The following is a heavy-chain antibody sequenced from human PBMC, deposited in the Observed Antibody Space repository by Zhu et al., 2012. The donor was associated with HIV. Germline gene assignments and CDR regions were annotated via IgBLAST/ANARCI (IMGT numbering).Heavy chain of an antibody. V-gene: IGHV4-39*07. J-gene: IGHJ5*02. CDR3: ARDRPLSRGGYDHNWFDP. Sequence: QVQLQESGPGLVKPSETLSLSCSVSGDSIGATSYYWAWIRQFPGKGLEWIGSLSYSGHTYYNPSLESRVTISLDTSKNHFSLNLRFVTTADTAVYYCARDRPLSRGGYDHNWFDPWGQGILVTVSS. D-gene: IGHD5-12*01. CDR2: LSYSGHT. CDR1: GDSIGATSYY.